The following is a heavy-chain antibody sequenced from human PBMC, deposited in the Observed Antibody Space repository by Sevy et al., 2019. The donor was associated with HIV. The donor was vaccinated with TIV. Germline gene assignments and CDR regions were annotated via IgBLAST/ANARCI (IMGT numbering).Heavy chain of an antibody. J-gene: IGHJ6*02. CDR2: IYSGGST. V-gene: IGHV3-66*01. CDR3: ARDSPMTMVVTVGYYGMDV. Sequence: GGSLRLSCAASGFTVSSNYMSWVRQAPGKGLEWVSVIYSGGSTYYADSVKDRFSISRDNSKNTLYLQMSSLRAEDTAVYYCARDSPMTMVVTVGYYGMDVWGQGTTVTVSS. D-gene: IGHD2-15*01. CDR1: GFTVSSNY.